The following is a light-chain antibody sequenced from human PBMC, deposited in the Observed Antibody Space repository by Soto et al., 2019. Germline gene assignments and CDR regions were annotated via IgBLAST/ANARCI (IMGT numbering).Light chain of an antibody. CDR2: DAS. CDR1: QNVSTY. J-gene: IGKJ3*01. CDR3: QQRTNWLT. V-gene: IGKV3-11*01. Sequence: EIVLTQSPATLSLSPGERATLSCRASQNVSTYLAWYQQKPGQAPRLLIYDASNRATGIPARFSGSGSGTDFPLTISSLEPEDFAVYYCQQRTNWLTFGPGTKVDIQ.